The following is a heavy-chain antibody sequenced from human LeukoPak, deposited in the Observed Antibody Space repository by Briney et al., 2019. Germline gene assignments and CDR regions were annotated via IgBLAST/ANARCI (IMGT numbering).Heavy chain of an antibody. D-gene: IGHD3-10*01. CDR3: ARERDYYGSGSDYYYMDV. Sequence: GGSLRLSCAASGFTFSDYYMSWIRQAPGKGLEWVSYISSSGSTIYYADSVKGRFTISRDNAKNSLYLQMNSLRAEDTAVYYCARERDYYGSGSDYYYMDVWGKGTTVTISS. CDR1: GFTFSDYY. CDR2: ISSSGSTI. V-gene: IGHV3-11*04. J-gene: IGHJ6*03.